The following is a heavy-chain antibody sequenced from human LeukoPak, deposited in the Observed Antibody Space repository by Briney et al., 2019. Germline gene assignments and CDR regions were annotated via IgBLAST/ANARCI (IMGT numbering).Heavy chain of an antibody. CDR3: ARVNPAIAVAGGDAFDI. V-gene: IGHV4-30-4*08. J-gene: IGHJ3*02. CDR2: IYYRGST. CDR1: GGSISSGDYY. Sequence: PSEALSLTCTVSGGSISSGDYYWSWIRQPPGKGLEWIGYIYYRGSTYYNPSLKSRVTISVDTSKNQFSLKLSSVTAADTAVYYCARVNPAIAVAGGDAFDIWGQGTMVTVSS. D-gene: IGHD6-19*01.